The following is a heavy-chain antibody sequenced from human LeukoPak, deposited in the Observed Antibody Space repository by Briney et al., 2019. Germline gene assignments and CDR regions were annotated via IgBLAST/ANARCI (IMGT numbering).Heavy chain of an antibody. D-gene: IGHD3-3*01. V-gene: IGHV4-34*01. J-gene: IGHJ5*02. CDR2: INHSGST. CDR1: GGSFSGYY. Sequence: SETLSLTCAVYGGSFSGYYWSWTRQPPGKGLEWIGEINHSGSTNYNPSLKSRVTISVDTSKNQFSLKLSSVTAADTAVYYCARATGFWSGYYSPPVINWFDPWGQGTLVTVSS. CDR3: ARATGFWSGYYSPPVINWFDP.